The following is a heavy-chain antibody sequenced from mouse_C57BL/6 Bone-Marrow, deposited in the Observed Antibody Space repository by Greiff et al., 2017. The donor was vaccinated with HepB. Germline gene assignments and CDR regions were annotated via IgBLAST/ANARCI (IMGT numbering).Heavy chain of an antibody. CDR2: INPGSGGT. V-gene: IGHV1-54*01. CDR1: GYAFTNYL. CDR3: ARDRVTAPMDY. D-gene: IGHD2-2*01. Sequence: QVQLQQSGAELVRPGTSVKVSCKASGYAFTNYLIEWVKQRPGQGLEWIGVINPGSGGTNYNEKFKGKATLTADKSSSTAYMQLSSLTSEDSAVYFCARDRVTAPMDYWGQGTSVTVSS. J-gene: IGHJ4*01.